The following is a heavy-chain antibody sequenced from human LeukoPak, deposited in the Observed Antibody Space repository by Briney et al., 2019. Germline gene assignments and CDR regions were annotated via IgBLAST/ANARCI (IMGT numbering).Heavy chain of an antibody. J-gene: IGHJ4*02. CDR3: ARDYYGDSYFDY. CDR2: INWNGGST. V-gene: IGHV3-20*04. D-gene: IGHD4-17*01. CDR1: GFTFDDNT. Sequence: GGSLRLSCAASGFTFDDNTMHWVRQAPGKGLEWVSGINWNGGSTDYADSVKGRFTISRDNAKNSLYLQMSSLRAEDTALYYCARDYYGDSYFDYWGQGTLVTVSS.